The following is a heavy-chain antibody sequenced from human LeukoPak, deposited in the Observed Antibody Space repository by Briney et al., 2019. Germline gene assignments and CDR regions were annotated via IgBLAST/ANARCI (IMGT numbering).Heavy chain of an antibody. D-gene: IGHD3-22*01. Sequence: SETLSLTCTVSGGSISSYYWSWIRQPPGKGLEWIGYIYYSGNTNYNPSLKSRVTISVDTSKNQFSLKLSSVTAADTAVYHCAREDSSGYFPDYWGQGTLVTVSS. CDR2: IYYSGNT. CDR1: GGSISSYY. V-gene: IGHV4-59*01. J-gene: IGHJ4*02. CDR3: AREDSSGYFPDY.